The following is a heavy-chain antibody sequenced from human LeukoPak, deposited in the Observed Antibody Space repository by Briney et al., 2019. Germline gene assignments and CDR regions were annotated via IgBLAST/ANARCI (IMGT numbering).Heavy chain of an antibody. CDR1: GFTFSSYS. V-gene: IGHV3-21*01. CDR3: ARENDSSEGYFDY. Sequence: NPGGSLRLSCAASGFTFSSYSMNWVRQAPGKGLEWVSSISSSSSYIYYADSVKGRFTISRDNAKNSLYLQMNSLRAEDTAVYYCARENDSSEGYFDYWGQGTLVTVSS. CDR2: ISSSSSYI. J-gene: IGHJ4*02. D-gene: IGHD3-22*01.